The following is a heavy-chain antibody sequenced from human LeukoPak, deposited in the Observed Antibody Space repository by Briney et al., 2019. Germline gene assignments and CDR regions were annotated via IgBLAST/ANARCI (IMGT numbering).Heavy chain of an antibody. Sequence: GGSLRLSCAASGFTFGPYTMNWVRQAPGKGLEWVSYISSSDTIYYADSVKGRFTISRDNAKNSLYLQMNSLRAEDTAVYYCARDPGSHNSSGWYDYWGQGTLVTVSS. J-gene: IGHJ4*02. D-gene: IGHD6-19*01. CDR1: GFTFGPYT. CDR3: ARDPGSHNSSGWYDY. V-gene: IGHV3-21*05. CDR2: ISSSDTI.